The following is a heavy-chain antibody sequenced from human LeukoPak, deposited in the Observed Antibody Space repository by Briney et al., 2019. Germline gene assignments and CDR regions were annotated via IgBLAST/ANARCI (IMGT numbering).Heavy chain of an antibody. CDR3: GKDGGQYSSGPEFDP. J-gene: IGHJ5*02. D-gene: IGHD6-19*01. V-gene: IGHV3-11*04. Sequence: PGGSLRLSCAASGFSFSDYYMSWIRQAPGKGLEWVSYMSSSGDIIYYADSVKGRFTISRDNAKNSLFLQMNSLRAEDTAVYYCGKDGGQYSSGPEFDPRGQGALVTVSS. CDR2: MSSSGDII. CDR1: GFSFSDYY.